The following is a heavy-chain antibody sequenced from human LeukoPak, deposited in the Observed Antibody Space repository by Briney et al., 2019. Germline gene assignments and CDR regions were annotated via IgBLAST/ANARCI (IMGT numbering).Heavy chain of an antibody. Sequence: TGGSLRLSCAASGFTFSSYSMNWVRQAPGEGVEWVSSISSSSSYIYYADSVKGRFTISRDNAKNSLYLQMNSLRAEDTAVYYCARVVLKAIDYWGQGTLVTVSS. V-gene: IGHV3-21*01. J-gene: IGHJ4*02. D-gene: IGHD2-8*02. CDR2: ISSSSSYI. CDR3: ARVVLKAIDY. CDR1: GFTFSSYS.